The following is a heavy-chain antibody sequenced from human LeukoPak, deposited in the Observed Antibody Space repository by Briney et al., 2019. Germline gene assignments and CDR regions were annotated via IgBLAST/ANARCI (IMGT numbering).Heavy chain of an antibody. V-gene: IGHV1-2*02. CDR2: INPNSGGT. D-gene: IGHD3-10*01. CDR1: GYTFTGYF. Sequence: GASVKVSCKASGYTFTGYFIHWVRQAPGQGLEWMGWINPNSGGTSYLQSFQGRVTMTRDTSIGTAYMDLSSLRSEDTAVYYCAREDYYGSGDTSYWGQGTLVTVSS. J-gene: IGHJ4*02. CDR3: AREDYYGSGDTSY.